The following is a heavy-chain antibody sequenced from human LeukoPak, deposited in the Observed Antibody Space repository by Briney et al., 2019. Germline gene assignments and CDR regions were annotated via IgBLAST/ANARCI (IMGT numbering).Heavy chain of an antibody. Sequence: SETLSLTCAVYGESFSGYYWSWIRQPPGKGLEWIGEINHSGSTNYNPSLKSRVTISVDTSKNQFSLKLSSVTAADTAVYYCAGGITMIVVEGVGWFDPWGQGTLVTVSS. V-gene: IGHV4-34*01. D-gene: IGHD3-22*01. CDR2: INHSGST. CDR1: GESFSGYY. J-gene: IGHJ5*02. CDR3: AGGITMIVVEGVGWFDP.